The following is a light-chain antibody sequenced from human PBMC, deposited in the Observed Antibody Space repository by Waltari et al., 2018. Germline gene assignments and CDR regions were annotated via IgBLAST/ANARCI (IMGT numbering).Light chain of an antibody. J-gene: IGLJ1*01. Sequence: SYVLTQPPSVSVAPGRTARITCGGNNIGSKSVHWYQQKPGPAPVLVVYDDSDRPSGILERFSGSNSGNTATLTISRVEAGDEADYYCQVWDSSSDHGVFGTGTKVTVL. CDR1: NIGSKS. CDR2: DDS. V-gene: IGLV3-21*02. CDR3: QVWDSSSDHGV.